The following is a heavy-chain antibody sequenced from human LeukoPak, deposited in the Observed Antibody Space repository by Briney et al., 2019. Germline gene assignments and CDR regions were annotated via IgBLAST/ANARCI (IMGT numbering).Heavy chain of an antibody. CDR3: AKRLGLGYCSGGSCPDAFDI. J-gene: IGHJ3*02. CDR1: GGSISSSNW. Sequence: SGTLSPTCAVSGGSISSSNWWSWVRQPPGKGLEWIGEIYHSGSTNYNPSLKSRVTISVDKSKNQFSLKLSSVTAADTAVYYCAKRLGLGYCSGGSCPDAFDIWGQGTMVTVSS. CDR2: IYHSGST. V-gene: IGHV4-4*02. D-gene: IGHD2-15*01.